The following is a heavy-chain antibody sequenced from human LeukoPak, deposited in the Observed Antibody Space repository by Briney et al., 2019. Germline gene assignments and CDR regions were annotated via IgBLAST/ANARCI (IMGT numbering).Heavy chain of an antibody. CDR3: ASGYDSSGYYPAFGY. D-gene: IGHD3-22*01. V-gene: IGHV4-34*01. Sequence: SETLSLTCAVYGGSFSGYYWSWIRQPPGKGLEWIGEINHSGSTNYNPSLKSRVTISVDTSKYQFSLKLSSVTAADTAVYYCASGYDSSGYYPAFGYWGQGTLVTVSS. J-gene: IGHJ4*02. CDR1: GGSFSGYY. CDR2: INHSGST.